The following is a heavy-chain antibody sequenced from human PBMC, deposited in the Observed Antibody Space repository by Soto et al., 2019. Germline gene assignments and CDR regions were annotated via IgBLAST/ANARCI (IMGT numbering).Heavy chain of an antibody. CDR1: GGSISSYY. CDR3: ARDIPPYYYDSSGYYYTGHRWSDH. CDR2: IYTSGST. Sequence: KPSETLSLTCTVSGGSISSYYWSWIRQPAGKGLEWIGRIYTSGSTNYNPSLKSRVTMSVDTSKNQFSLKLSSVTAADTAVYYCARDIPPYYYDSSGYYYTGHRWSDHWGQGTLVTVSS. D-gene: IGHD3-22*01. V-gene: IGHV4-4*07. J-gene: IGHJ5*02.